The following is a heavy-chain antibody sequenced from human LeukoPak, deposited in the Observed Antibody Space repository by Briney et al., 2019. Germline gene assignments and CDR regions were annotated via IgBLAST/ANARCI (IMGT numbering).Heavy chain of an antibody. V-gene: IGHV4-30-4*01. D-gene: IGHD3-10*01. J-gene: IGHJ4*02. CDR2: IYYSGST. Sequence: NPSETLSLTCTVSGGSISSGGYYWSWIRQPPGKGLEWIGYIYYSGSTYYNPSLKSRVTISVDTSKNQFSLKLSSVTAADTAVYYCARARRGDFDYWGQGTLVTVSS. CDR3: ARARRGDFDY. CDR1: GGSISSGGYY.